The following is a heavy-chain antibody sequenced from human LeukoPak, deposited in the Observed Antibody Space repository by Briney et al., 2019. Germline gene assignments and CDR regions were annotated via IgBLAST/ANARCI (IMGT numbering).Heavy chain of an antibody. V-gene: IGHV3-49*04. J-gene: IGHJ6*02. CDR1: GFTFGDYA. CDR3: TMTTVTGYYYYGMDV. CDR2: IRDKAYGGTT. D-gene: IGHD4-11*01. Sequence: PGGSLRLSCTASGFTFGDYAMSWVRQAPGKGLEWVGFIRDKAYGGTTEYAASVKGRFTISRDDSKSIAYLQVNSLKTEDTAVYYCTMTTVTGYYYYGMDVWGQGTTVTVSS.